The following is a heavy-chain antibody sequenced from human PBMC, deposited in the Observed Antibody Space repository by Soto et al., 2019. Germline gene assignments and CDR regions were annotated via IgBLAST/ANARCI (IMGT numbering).Heavy chain of an antibody. V-gene: IGHV1-69*02. J-gene: IGHJ4*02. D-gene: IGHD5-12*01. Sequence: QVQLVQSGAEVKKPGSSVKVSCKASGGTFSSYTFSWVRQAPGQGLEWMGRIIPLLDIPNYAPKFQGRVTITADKSTSTAYMELSSLRSEDTAVYYCASGYSYGCFDYLGQGTLVTVSS. CDR1: GGTFSSYT. CDR3: ASGYSYGCFDY. CDR2: IIPLLDIP.